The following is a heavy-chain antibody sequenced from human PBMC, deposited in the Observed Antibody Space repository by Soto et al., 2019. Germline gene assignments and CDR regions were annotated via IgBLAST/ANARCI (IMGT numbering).Heavy chain of an antibody. Sequence: SETLSLTCSTSGDSITSRIYYWAWIRQSPGKALEWIGSVYYTGSPYYNSSLKSRVTISVDTSKNQFSLRLKSVTAADTAVYYCARHGVSYGSGSYYNPWDYWGQGALVTVSS. CDR1: GDSITSRIYY. V-gene: IGHV4-39*01. D-gene: IGHD3-10*01. CDR3: ARHGVSYGSGSYYNPWDY. J-gene: IGHJ4*02. CDR2: VYYTGSP.